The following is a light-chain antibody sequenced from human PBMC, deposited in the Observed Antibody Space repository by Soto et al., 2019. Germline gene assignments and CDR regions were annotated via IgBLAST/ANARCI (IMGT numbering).Light chain of an antibody. CDR1: SSDVGAYNF. V-gene: IGLV2-14*03. J-gene: IGLJ1*01. Sequence: QSALTQPASVSGSPGQSITISCTGTSSDVGAYNFVSWHQQHPGKAPKLIIYNVYDRPSGISYRFSSSKSGNTASLTISGIQGEDEGDYYCSSDAIRRDYGFGTGTKGTVL. CDR3: SSDAIRRDYG. CDR2: NVY.